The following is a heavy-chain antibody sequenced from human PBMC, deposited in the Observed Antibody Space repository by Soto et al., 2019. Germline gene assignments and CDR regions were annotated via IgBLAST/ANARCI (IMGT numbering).Heavy chain of an antibody. V-gene: IGHV4-31*03. CDR1: GGSISSGGYY. Sequence: QVQLQESGPGLVKPSQTLSLTCTVSGGSISSGGYYWSWIRQHPGKGLEWIGYIYYSGSTYYNPSLKRRVTISVDTSKNQFSLKLSSVTAADTAVYYCARNADYDSSGYYLDYWGQGTLVTVSS. CDR3: ARNADYDSSGYYLDY. CDR2: IYYSGST. J-gene: IGHJ4*02. D-gene: IGHD3-22*01.